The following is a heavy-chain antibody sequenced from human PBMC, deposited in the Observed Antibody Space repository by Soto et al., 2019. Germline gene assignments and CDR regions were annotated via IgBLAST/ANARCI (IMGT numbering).Heavy chain of an antibody. J-gene: IGHJ3*01. CDR3: ARRIAPAGGYHYYAFDV. V-gene: IGHV5-10-1*01. CDR2: IDPIDSKT. CDR1: ACNFDTYW. Sequence: ESLKISCQGSACNFDTYWINCVRQTHGKGLEWMGRIDPIDSKTKYSPSIEGHITITVDKSISTTSLQWSSLKASDTAIYYCARRIAPAGGYHYYAFDVWRQVTAVTV. D-gene: IGHD5-12*01.